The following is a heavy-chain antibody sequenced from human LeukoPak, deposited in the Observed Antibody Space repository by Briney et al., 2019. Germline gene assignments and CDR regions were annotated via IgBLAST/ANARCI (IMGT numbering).Heavy chain of an antibody. CDR2: INWNGGST. J-gene: IGHJ4*02. V-gene: IGHV3-20*04. Sequence: GGSLRLSCAASGFTFDDYGMSWVRQAPGKGLEWVSGINWNGGSTGYADSVKGRFTISRDNSKNTLYLQMNSLRAEDTAVYYCARAHGYSYGYIDYWGQGTLVTVSS. D-gene: IGHD5-18*01. CDR3: ARAHGYSYGYIDY. CDR1: GFTFDDYG.